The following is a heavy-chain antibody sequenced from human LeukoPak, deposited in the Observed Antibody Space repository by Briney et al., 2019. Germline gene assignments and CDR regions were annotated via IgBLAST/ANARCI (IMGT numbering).Heavy chain of an antibody. CDR1: GYTCISYD. Sequence: GASVKVSCKASGYTCISYDMNWVRQATGQGLEWMGWMNPNSGNTGYAQKFQGRVTMTRNTSISTAYMELSSLRSEDTAVYYCARGMFYSSSWYYYYYGMDVWGQGTTVTVSS. V-gene: IGHV1-8*01. D-gene: IGHD6-13*01. J-gene: IGHJ6*02. CDR2: MNPNSGNT. CDR3: ARGMFYSSSWYYYYYGMDV.